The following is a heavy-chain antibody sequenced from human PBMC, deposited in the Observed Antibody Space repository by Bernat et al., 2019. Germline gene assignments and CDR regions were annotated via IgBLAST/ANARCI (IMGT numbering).Heavy chain of an antibody. CDR1: GGTFSSYA. CDR3: ARDLEIGGYSVPPYYYYGMDV. Sequence: QVQLVQSGAEVKKPGSSVKVSCKASGGTFSSYAISWVRQAPGQGLEWMGGIIPIFGTANYAQKFQGRVTITADESTSTAYMELSSLRSEDTAVYYCARDLEIGGYSVPPYYYYGMDVWGQGTTVTVSS. J-gene: IGHJ6*02. V-gene: IGHV1-69*01. D-gene: IGHD5/OR15-5a*01. CDR2: IIPIFGTA.